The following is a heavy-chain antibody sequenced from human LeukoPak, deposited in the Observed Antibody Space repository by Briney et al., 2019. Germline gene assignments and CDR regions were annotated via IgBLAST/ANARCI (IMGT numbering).Heavy chain of an antibody. CDR3: ARVAGTTYRFDP. Sequence: SETLSLTCTVSGYSISSGYYWGWIRQPPGKGLEWIESMYHSGSTYYNPSLKSRVTMSVDTSKNQFSLTLSSVTAADTAVYYCARVAGTTYRFDPWGQGTLVTVSS. D-gene: IGHD2-15*01. J-gene: IGHJ5*02. CDR2: MYHSGST. V-gene: IGHV4-38-2*02. CDR1: GYSISSGYY.